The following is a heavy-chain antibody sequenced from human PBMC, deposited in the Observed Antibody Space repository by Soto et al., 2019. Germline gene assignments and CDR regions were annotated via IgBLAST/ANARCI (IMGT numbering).Heavy chain of an antibody. J-gene: IGHJ4*02. Sequence: GGTLRLSCEASGFSFSSSAMNWVRQAPGKGLEWISVISGSGGATYFADSVKGRFTISRDNSKNTLYLQMNSLRAEDTAVYYCAKATLRVVHPLVFDHWGQGSLVTVSS. V-gene: IGHV3-23*01. CDR2: ISGSGGAT. D-gene: IGHD3-3*01. CDR1: GFSFSSSA. CDR3: AKATLRVVHPLVFDH.